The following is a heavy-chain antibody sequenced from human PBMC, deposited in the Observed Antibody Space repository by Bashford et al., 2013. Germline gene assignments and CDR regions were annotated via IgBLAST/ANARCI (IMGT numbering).Heavy chain of an antibody. CDR2: IIPIFGTA. CDR1: GGTFSSYA. V-gene: IGHV1-69*13. CDR3: ARGDLIEAIPDYYYGMDV. Sequence: SVKVSCKASGGTFSSYAISWVRQAPGQGLEWMGGIIPIFGTANYAQKFQGRVTITADESTSTAYMELSSLRSEDTAVYYCARGDLIEAIPDYYYGMDVWGQGTTVTVSS. D-gene: IGHD2-2*02. J-gene: IGHJ6*02.